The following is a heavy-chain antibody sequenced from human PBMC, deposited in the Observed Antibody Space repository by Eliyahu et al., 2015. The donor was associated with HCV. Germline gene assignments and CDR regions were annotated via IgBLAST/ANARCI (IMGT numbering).Heavy chain of an antibody. V-gene: IGHV2-5*01. CDR1: GXSLSXXXVX. CDR2: IYWNDDK. D-gene: IGHD2-15*01. CDR3: AHSRRRYCSGGSCYSGVSWYDT. J-gene: IGHJ5*02. Sequence: QITLKESGPTLVKPTQTLTLTCTFSGXSLSXXXVXXXWXRQPPGKALEWLALIYWNDDKHYSPFXKSRLIITKDTSKNQVVLTMTNMDPVDTATYYCAHSRRRYCSGGSCYSGVSWYDTWGQGTLVTVSS.